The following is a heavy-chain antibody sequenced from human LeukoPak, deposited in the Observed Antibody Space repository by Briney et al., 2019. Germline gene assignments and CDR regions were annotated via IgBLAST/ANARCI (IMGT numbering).Heavy chain of an antibody. Sequence: GESLKISCKGSGYSFTSYWIGWVRQMPGKGLEWMGIIYPGDSDTRYSPSFQGQVTISADKSISTAYLQWSSLKASDTAMYYCARWYYFIGSGWHDAFDIWGQGTMVTVSS. CDR1: GYSFTSYW. CDR2: IYPGDSDT. D-gene: IGHD6-19*01. J-gene: IGHJ3*02. CDR3: ARWYYFIGSGWHDAFDI. V-gene: IGHV5-51*01.